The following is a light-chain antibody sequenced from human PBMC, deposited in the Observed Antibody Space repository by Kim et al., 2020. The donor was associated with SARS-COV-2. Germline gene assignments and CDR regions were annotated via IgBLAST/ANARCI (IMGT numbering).Light chain of an antibody. V-gene: IGLV3-21*03. CDR2: DDR. CDR1: NMGRKS. J-gene: IGLJ3*02. CDR3: QVWDYNSDHVV. Sequence: APGKTARITCEGDNMGRKSVHGYQQKPGQAPVLVVYDDRDRPSGIPERFSGSNSGTTATLTITKVEAGDEADYYCQVWDYNSDHVVFGGGTKVTVL.